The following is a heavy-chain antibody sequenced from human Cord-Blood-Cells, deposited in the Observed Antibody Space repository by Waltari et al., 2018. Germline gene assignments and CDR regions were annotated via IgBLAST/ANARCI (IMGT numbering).Heavy chain of an antibody. J-gene: IGHJ3*02. Sequence: EVQLVESGGGLVQPGGSLRLSCAASGFTFSSYWMSWFRQAPGKGLEWVANIKQDGSEKYYVDAVKGRFTISRDNAKNSLYLQMNSLRAEDTAVDYCASSAPYYDFWSGQSAFDIWGQGTMVTVSS. V-gene: IGHV3-7*01. CDR2: IKQDGSEK. CDR1: GFTFSSYW. CDR3: ASSAPYYDFWSGQSAFDI. D-gene: IGHD3-3*01.